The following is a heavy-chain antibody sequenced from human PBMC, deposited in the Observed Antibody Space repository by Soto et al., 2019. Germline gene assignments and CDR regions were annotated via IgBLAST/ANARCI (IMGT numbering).Heavy chain of an antibody. V-gene: IGHV3-33*01. Sequence: QVQLVESGGGLVQPGTSLRLSCAVSGFSFRTYGFHWVRQPPGKGLQWVAGISPKGYSDSVEGRFIISRDNSKDTSYLQMNNLRAEDTAVYYCARDDAFANENAFDLWGQGTMVTVSS. J-gene: IGHJ3*01. CDR1: GFSFRTYG. CDR2: ISPK. D-gene: IGHD1-1*01. CDR3: ARDDAFANENAFDL.